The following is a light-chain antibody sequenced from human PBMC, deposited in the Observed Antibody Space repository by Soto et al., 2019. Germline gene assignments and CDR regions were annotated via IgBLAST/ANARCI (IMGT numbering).Light chain of an antibody. V-gene: IGKV1-8*01. Sequence: AIRMTQSPSSFFESAGDRVTITCRASQGISSYLAWYQQKPGKAPKLLIYAASTLQSGVPSRFSGSGSGTDFTLTISCLQSEDFATYYCQQYYSYPRTFGQGTKVEIK. CDR3: QQYYSYPRT. J-gene: IGKJ1*01. CDR1: QGISSY. CDR2: AAS.